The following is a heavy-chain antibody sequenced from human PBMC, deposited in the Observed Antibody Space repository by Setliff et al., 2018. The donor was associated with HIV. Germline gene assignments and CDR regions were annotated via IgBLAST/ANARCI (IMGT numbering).Heavy chain of an antibody. D-gene: IGHD6-13*01. CDR2: ISGSGSTT. J-gene: IGHJ4*02. CDR1: GFRFNIYA. CDR3: AKAPLTIVATGGEDC. V-gene: IGHV3-23*01. Sequence: GGSLRLSCAASGFRFNIYAMTWVRQAPGKGLQWVSSISGSGSTTNYADSVKGRFTISRDNSKSTLYLQMNSLRDGDTALYYCAKAPLTIVATGGEDCWGQGTLVTVSS.